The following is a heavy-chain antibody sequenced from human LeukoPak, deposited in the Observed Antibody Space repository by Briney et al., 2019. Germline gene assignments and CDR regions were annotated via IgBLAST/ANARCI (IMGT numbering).Heavy chain of an antibody. V-gene: IGHV3-23*01. D-gene: IGHD2-21*01. CDR1: GFTFSSYG. J-gene: IGHJ4*02. Sequence: PGGTLRLSCAATGFTFSSYGVSWVRQAPGKGLEWVSAISGRDHSTYYADSVKGRSTISRDDSKNTLYLQMYSLRAEDTAVYYCVKERGGEFDFWGQGTLVTVSS. CDR3: VKERGGEFDF. CDR2: ISGRDHST.